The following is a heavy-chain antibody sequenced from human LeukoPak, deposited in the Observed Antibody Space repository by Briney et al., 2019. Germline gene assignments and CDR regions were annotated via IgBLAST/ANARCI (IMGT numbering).Heavy chain of an antibody. CDR2: INTSSDKR. V-gene: IGHV3-23*01. J-gene: IGHJ6*02. D-gene: IGHD5-12*01. CDR3: AKDSVKWLRFNYYYYGLDV. CDR1: GFTFSSYA. Sequence: GGSLRLSCAASGFTFSSYAMTWVRRAPGKGLEWVSTINTSSDKRYYADSVKGRFTISRDNSKNTLYLQTNSLRVEDTAVFYCAKDSVKWLRFNYYYYGLDVWGQGTTVTVS.